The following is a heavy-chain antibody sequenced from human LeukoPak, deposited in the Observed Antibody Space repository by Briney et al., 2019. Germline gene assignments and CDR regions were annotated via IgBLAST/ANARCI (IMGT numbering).Heavy chain of an antibody. CDR3: ARQFYYYYYMDV. J-gene: IGHJ6*03. CDR2: IYYSGSS. Sequence: SETLSLTCTVSGGSISSNNYYWGWLRQPPGQGLEWIGSIYYSGSSYYNPSLKSRVTISVDTSKNQFSLKLSSVTAADTAVYYCARQFYYYYYMDVWGKGTTVTVSS. CDR1: GGSISSNNYY. V-gene: IGHV4-39*01.